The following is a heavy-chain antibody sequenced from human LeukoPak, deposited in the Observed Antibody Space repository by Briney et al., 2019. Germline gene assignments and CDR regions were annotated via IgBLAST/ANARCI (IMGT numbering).Heavy chain of an antibody. CDR1: GGSFSGYY. J-gene: IGHJ4*02. D-gene: IGHD4-17*01. CDR2: INHSGST. CDR3: ARRSTTVTRNSRFQFDY. Sequence: PSETLSLTCAVYGGSFSGYYWSWIRQPPGKGLEWIGEINHSGSTNYNPSLKSRVTISVDTSKNPFSLKLSSVTAADTAVYYCARRSTTVTRNSRFQFDYWGQGTLVTVSS. V-gene: IGHV4-34*01.